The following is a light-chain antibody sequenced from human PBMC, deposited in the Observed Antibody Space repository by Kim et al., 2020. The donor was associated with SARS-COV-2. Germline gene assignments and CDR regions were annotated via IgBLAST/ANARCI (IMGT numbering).Light chain of an antibody. V-gene: IGKV3-15*01. CDR3: QQYDQWPFT. CDR1: QRVHRN. J-gene: IGKJ4*01. CDR2: DAS. Sequence: EVVLTQSPATLSVSPGESVTLSCRASQRVHRNLAWYQQKPGQAPSLLIDDASTRATGILARFSGSGSGTEFTLTISSLQPDDSAVYYCQQYDQWPFTFGGGTKVEIK.